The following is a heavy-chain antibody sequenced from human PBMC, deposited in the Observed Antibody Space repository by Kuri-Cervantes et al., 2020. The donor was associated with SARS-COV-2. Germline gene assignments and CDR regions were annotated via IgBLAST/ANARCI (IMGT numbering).Heavy chain of an antibody. CDR2: IYHSGST. CDR1: GGSISSSSYY. D-gene: IGHD3-22*01. J-gene: IGHJ3*02. CDR3: ARGYYYDSSGYYKAELDI. V-gene: IGHV4-39*07. Sequence: SETLSLTCTVSGGSISSSSYYWGWIRQPPGKGLEWIGSIYHSGSTYYNPSLKSRVTISVDTSKNQFSLKLSSVAAADTAVYYCARGYYYDSSGYYKAELDIWGQGTMVTVSS.